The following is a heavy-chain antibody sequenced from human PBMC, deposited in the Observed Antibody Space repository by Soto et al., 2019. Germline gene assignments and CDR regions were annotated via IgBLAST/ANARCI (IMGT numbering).Heavy chain of an antibody. CDR2: IIPIFGTA. D-gene: IGHD2-15*01. Sequence: QVQLVQSGAEVKKPGSSVKVSCKASGGTFSSYAISWVRQAPGQGLEWMGGIIPIFGTANYAQKFQGRVTSNADEYKSTAYMELSSLRSEDTAVYYCASYGYCSGCSCYSNFDYWGQGTLVTVSS. V-gene: IGHV1-69*01. CDR1: GGTFSSYA. J-gene: IGHJ4*02. CDR3: ASYGYCSGCSCYSNFDY.